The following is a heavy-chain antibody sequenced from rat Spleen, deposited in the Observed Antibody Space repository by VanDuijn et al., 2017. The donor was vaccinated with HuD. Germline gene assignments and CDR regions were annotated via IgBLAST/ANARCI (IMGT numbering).Heavy chain of an antibody. CDR3: TTSNYYSSFIYLDA. V-gene: IGHV5S23*01. Sequence: EVQLVESGGGLVRPGRSLKLSCAASGFTFSDFDMAWVRQAPTKGLEWVASITTGGDDTYYRDSVKGRFTISRDTAQNTLYLQMDSLRSEDTATYYCTTSNYYSSFIYLDAWGQGASVTVSS. CDR1: GFTFSDFD. CDR2: ITTGGDDT. J-gene: IGHJ4*01. D-gene: IGHD1-2*01.